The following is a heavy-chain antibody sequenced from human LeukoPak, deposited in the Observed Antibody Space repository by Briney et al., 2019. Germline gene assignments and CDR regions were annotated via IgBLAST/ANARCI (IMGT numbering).Heavy chain of an antibody. D-gene: IGHD3-22*01. Sequence: PSETLSLTCTVSGGSISSHYWSWIRQPPGKGLEWSGYIYYSGSTNYNPSLKSRVTISVDTSKNQFSLKLSSVTAADTAVYYCARGRDSRYYYDSSGYYRYYFDYWGQGTLVTVSS. CDR3: ARGRDSRYYYDSSGYYRYYFDY. J-gene: IGHJ4*02. V-gene: IGHV4-59*11. CDR1: GGSISSHY. CDR2: IYYSGST.